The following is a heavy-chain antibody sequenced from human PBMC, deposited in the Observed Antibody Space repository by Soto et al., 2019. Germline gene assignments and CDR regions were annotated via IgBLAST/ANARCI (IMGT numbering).Heavy chain of an antibody. J-gene: IGHJ6*02. D-gene: IGHD6-19*01. Sequence: PGGSLRLSCAASGFTFSSYWMHWVRQAPGKGLVWVSRINSDGGSTSYADSVKGRFTISRDNAKNTLYLQMNSLRAEDTAVYYCARDIAVAGPDYYYYGMDVWGQGTTVTVSS. V-gene: IGHV3-74*01. CDR1: GFTFSSYW. CDR2: INSDGGST. CDR3: ARDIAVAGPDYYYYGMDV.